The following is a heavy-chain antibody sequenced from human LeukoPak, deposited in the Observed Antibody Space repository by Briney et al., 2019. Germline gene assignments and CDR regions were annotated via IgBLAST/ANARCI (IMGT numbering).Heavy chain of an antibody. CDR2: INPNSGDT. V-gene: IGHV1-2*02. Sequence: ASVKVSCKASGYTFSGYYMHWVRQAPGQGLEWMGCINPNSGDTYYAQNFQGRVTMTRDTSISTAYMELSRLRSDDTAAYYCARDHCSSTSCDSWGQGTLVTVSS. CDR3: ARDHCSSTSCDS. CDR1: GYTFSGYY. D-gene: IGHD2-2*01. J-gene: IGHJ4*02.